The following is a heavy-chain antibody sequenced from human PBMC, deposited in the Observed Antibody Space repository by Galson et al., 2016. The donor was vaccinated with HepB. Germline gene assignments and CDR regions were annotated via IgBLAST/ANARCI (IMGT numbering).Heavy chain of an antibody. CDR3: ARRHEYCPPVGCSVDY. CDR1: GFTFSNYG. CDR2: DTTDGRRK. Sequence: SLRLSCAASGFTFSNYGMHWVRQAPGKGLEWVAADTTDGRRKFYAGSVKGRFTISRDNSNSMLFLQMSSLRADDTAVYYCARRHEYCPPVGCSVDYWGQGTLVSVSS. D-gene: IGHD2/OR15-2a*01. J-gene: IGHJ4*02. V-gene: IGHV3-30*03.